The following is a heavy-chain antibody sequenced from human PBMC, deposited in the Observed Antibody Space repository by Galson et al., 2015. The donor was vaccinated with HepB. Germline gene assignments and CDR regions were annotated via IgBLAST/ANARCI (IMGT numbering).Heavy chain of an antibody. V-gene: IGHV4-4*02. CDR1: GGSISSSNW. D-gene: IGHD2-2*01. Sequence: LSLTCAVSGGSISSSNWWSWVRQPPGKGLEWIGEIYYSGSTNYNPSLKSRVTISVDTSKNQFSLKLSSVTAADTAVYYCASPAPPGGYDYWGQGTLVTVSS. CDR3: ASPAPPGGYDY. J-gene: IGHJ4*02. CDR2: IYYSGST.